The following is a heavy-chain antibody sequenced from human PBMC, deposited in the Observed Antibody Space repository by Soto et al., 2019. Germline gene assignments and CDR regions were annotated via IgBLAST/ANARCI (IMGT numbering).Heavy chain of an antibody. D-gene: IGHD1-26*01. CDR3: AKGGAIVAAGTRVYLYNAMDV. Sequence: QVQLVQSGNEVKRPGDSVKVSCKASGYTFTGYYVHWVRQAPGQGLEWMGWINPNSGDTYLAQRFQGRVTMNRDTSIGTAYMELRGLTSDDTAEYYCAKGGAIVAAGTRVYLYNAMDVWGQGTTVTVSS. V-gene: IGHV1-2*02. CDR1: GYTFTGYY. CDR2: INPNSGDT. J-gene: IGHJ6*02.